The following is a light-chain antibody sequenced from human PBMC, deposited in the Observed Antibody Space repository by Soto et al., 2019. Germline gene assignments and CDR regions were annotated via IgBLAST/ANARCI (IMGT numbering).Light chain of an antibody. CDR3: SSYAGTHIV. CDR2: DVT. J-gene: IGLJ1*01. Sequence: HSALTQPPSASGSPGQSVTISCTGTSSDVGGYDYVSWYQQHPGKAPKLMIYDVTKRPSGVPDRFSGSKSANTASLTVSGLQAEDEADYYCSSYAGTHIVFGTGTKVTVL. V-gene: IGLV2-8*01. CDR1: SSDVGGYDY.